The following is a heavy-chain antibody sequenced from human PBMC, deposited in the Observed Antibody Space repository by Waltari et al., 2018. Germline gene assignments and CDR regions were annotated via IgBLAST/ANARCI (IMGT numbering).Heavy chain of an antibody. J-gene: IGHJ4*02. D-gene: IGHD3-22*01. V-gene: IGHV1-69*08. CDR2: IIPICGTA. CDR1: GGTFSSYA. Sequence: QVQLVQSGAEVKKPGSSVKVSCKASGGTFSSYATSWVRPAPGQGLEGMGRIIPICGTANYAQKFQGRVTITADKSTSTAYMELSSLRSEDTAVYYCARETAYYYDSSGSDWGQGTLVTVSS. CDR3: ARETAYYYDSSGSD.